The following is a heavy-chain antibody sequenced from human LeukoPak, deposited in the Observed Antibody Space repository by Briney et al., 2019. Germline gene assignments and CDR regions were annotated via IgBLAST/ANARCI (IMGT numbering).Heavy chain of an antibody. V-gene: IGHV1-69*04. J-gene: IGHJ4*02. CDR1: GGTFSSYA. CDR3: ASTYCSSTSCPYYFDY. CDR2: IIPILGIA. D-gene: IGHD2-2*01. Sequence: SVKVSCKASGGTFSSYAISWVRQAPGQGLEWMGRIIPILGIANYAQKFQGRVTITADKSTSTAYMELSSLRSEDTAVYYCASTYCSSTSCPYYFDYWGQGTLVTVSS.